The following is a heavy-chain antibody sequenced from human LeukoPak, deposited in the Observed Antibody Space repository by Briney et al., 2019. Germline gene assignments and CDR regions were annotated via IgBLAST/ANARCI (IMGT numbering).Heavy chain of an antibody. V-gene: IGHV1-2*02. CDR3: ARDTCDGGDCFNWFDP. CDR2: INPKGGGI. Sequence: ASVKVSCKASGYSFTDYYIHWARQAPGQGLEWMGWINPKGGGINYAPEFQGKVTRTRDTSITTAYMELSSLRSDDTAMYYCARDTCDGGDCFNWFDPWGQGTLVTVSS. D-gene: IGHD2-21*02. J-gene: IGHJ5*02. CDR1: GYSFTDYY.